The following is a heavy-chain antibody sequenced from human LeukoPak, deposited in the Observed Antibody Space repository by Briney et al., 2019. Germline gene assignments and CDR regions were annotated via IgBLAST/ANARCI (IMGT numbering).Heavy chain of an antibody. CDR3: ASSGYCSGGTCYLRYWYFDL. Sequence: QPGGSLRLSCAASGFTFSSYAMSWVRQAPGKGLEWVSAISGSGGSTYYADSVKGRFTISRDNSKNTLYLQMNSLRAEDTAVYYCASSGYCSGGTCYLRYWYFDLWGRGTLVTVSS. V-gene: IGHV3-23*01. J-gene: IGHJ2*01. D-gene: IGHD2-15*01. CDR2: ISGSGGST. CDR1: GFTFSSYA.